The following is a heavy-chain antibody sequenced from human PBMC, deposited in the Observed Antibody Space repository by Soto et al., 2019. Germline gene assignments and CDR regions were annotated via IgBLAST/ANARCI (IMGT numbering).Heavy chain of an antibody. CDR1: GFTFSSYA. J-gene: IGHJ6*03. CDR2: ISGSGGST. D-gene: IGHD2-15*01. Sequence: VGSLSLSCAASGFTFSSYAMSWVRQAPGKGLEWVSAISGSGGSTYYADSVKGRFTISRDNSKNTLYLQMNSLRAEDTAVYYCARHGPREWDIVVVVAALGYMDVWGKGTTVTVSS. V-gene: IGHV3-23*01. CDR3: ARHGPREWDIVVVVAALGYMDV.